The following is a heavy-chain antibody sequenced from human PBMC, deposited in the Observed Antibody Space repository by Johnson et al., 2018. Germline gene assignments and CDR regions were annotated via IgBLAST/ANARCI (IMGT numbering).Heavy chain of an antibody. CDR3: ARDSAADPSYMDV. V-gene: IGHV3-30-3*01. Sequence: VRLLESGGGVVQPGRSLRLSCAASGFTFSSYAMHWVRQAPGKGLEWVAVISYDGSNKYYADSVKGRFTISRDNSKNTLYLQMNSLRAEDTAVYYCARDSAADPSYMDVWGKGTTVTVSS. CDR1: GFTFSSYA. CDR2: ISYDGSNK. J-gene: IGHJ6*03.